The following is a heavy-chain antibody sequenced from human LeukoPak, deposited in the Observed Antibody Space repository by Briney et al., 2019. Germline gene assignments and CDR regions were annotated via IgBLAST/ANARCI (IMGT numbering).Heavy chain of an antibody. V-gene: IGHV4-39*07. J-gene: IGHJ5*02. CDR1: GGSISSSSYY. CDR2: IYYSGST. Sequence: SETLSLTCTVSGGSISSSSYYWGWIRQPPGKGLEWIGSIYYSGSTYYNPSLKSRVTISVDTSKNQFSLKLSSVTAADTAVYYCARGRDCSSTSCRNRFDPWAQGTLVTVSS. CDR3: ARGRDCSSTSCRNRFDP. D-gene: IGHD2-2*01.